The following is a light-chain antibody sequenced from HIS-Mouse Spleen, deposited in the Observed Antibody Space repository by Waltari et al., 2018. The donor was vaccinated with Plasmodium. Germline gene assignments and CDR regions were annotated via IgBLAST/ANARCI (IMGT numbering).Light chain of an antibody. CDR3: QQYYSYPLT. CDR2: AAS. CDR1: QCISSY. Sequence: AIWLPQPPPSFHAPIGDRVTTTCRASQCISSYLAWYQQKPGKAPKLLIYAASTLQSGVPSRFSGSGSGTDFTLTISCLQSEDFATYYCQQYYSYPLTFGGGTKVEIK. J-gene: IGKJ4*01. V-gene: IGKV1-8*01.